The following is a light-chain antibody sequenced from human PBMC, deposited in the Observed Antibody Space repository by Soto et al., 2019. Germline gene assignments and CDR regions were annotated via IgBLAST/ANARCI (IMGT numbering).Light chain of an antibody. CDR2: GAS. V-gene: IGKV3-20*01. CDR1: QTVTRSY. J-gene: IGKJ1*01. CDR3: HQYGSSRA. Sequence: EIVLTQSPGSLSLSPGERATLSCRASQTVTRSYLAWYQQKPGQAPRLLIYGASSRATGIPDRFSGSGSGTDFTLIISRLEPEDFAVYYCHQYGSSRAFGQGTKVDIK.